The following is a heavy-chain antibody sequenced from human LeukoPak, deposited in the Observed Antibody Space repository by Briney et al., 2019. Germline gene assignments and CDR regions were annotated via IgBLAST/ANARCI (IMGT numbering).Heavy chain of an antibody. CDR3: ARVARVPGNYYYFDY. V-gene: IGHV3-21*04. CDR2: ISSSSSYI. J-gene: IGHJ4*02. Sequence: GGSLRLSCAASGFTFSSYSMNWVRQAPGKGLEWVSSISSSSSYIYYADSVKGRFTISRDNSKNTLYLQMNSLRAEDTAMYYCARVARVPGNYYYFDYWGQGTLVTVSS. D-gene: IGHD1-1*01. CDR1: GFTFSSYS.